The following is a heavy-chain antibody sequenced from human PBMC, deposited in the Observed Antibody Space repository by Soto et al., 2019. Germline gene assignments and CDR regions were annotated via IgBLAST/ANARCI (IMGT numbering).Heavy chain of an antibody. D-gene: IGHD6-13*01. V-gene: IGHV4-59*01. CDR1: GGSISSYY. CDR2: IYYSGST. Sequence: SETLSLTCTVSGGSISSYYWSWIRQPPGKGLEWIGYIYYSGSTNYNPSLKSRVTISVDTSKNQFSLKLSSVTAADTAVYYCARGPGIAASGAHYYYGMDVWGQGNTVTVSS. J-gene: IGHJ6*02. CDR3: ARGPGIAASGAHYYYGMDV.